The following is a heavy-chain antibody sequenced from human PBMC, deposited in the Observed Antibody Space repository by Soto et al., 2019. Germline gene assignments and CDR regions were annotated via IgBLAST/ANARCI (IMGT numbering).Heavy chain of an antibody. D-gene: IGHD6-19*01. CDR1: GISLTTSGVG. Sequence: QITLKESGPTLVKPTQTLTLTCTFSGISLTTSGVGVGWIRQPPGKALEWLALIYWNDDRRYSPSLKSRLTITKDTSKNQVVLTMTNMDPVDSATYYCAHMPPPQWLVVLDDWGQRTLVTVSS. V-gene: IGHV2-5*01. CDR2: IYWNDDR. J-gene: IGHJ4*02. CDR3: AHMPPPQWLVVLDD.